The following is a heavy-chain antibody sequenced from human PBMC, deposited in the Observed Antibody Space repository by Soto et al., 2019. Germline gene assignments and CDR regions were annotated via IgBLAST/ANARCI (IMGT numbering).Heavy chain of an antibody. J-gene: IGHJ5*02. CDR2: IYYSGST. CDR1: GGSVSSGSYY. CDR3: ASRQGVYGDYGATRWFDP. Sequence: KPSETLSLTCTVSGGSVSSGSYYWSWIRQPPGKGLEWIGYIYYSGSTNYNPSLKSRVTISVDTSKNQFSLKLSSVTAADTAVYYCASRQGVYGDYGATRWFDPWGQGTLVTVSS. V-gene: IGHV4-61*01. D-gene: IGHD4-17*01.